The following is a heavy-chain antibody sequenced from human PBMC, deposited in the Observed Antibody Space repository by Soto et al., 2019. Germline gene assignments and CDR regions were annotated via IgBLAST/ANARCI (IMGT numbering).Heavy chain of an antibody. Sequence: QVQLQESGPGLVKPSETLSLTCTVSDGSVSSVSYYWIWIRQPPGQGREWIGYIYSSGSTLYNPSLKIRIIISVATSINLFSPKLSSVTAAETAVYYCARDSLAFSDSWGQGTLVTFAS. CDR1: DGSVSSVSYY. J-gene: IGHJ4*02. CDR2: IYSSGST. D-gene: IGHD5-12*01. V-gene: IGHV4-61*01. CDR3: ARDSLAFSDS.